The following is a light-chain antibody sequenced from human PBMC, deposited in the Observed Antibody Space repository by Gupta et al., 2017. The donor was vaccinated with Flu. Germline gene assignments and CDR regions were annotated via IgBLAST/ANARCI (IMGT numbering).Light chain of an antibody. J-gene: IGKJ5*01. CDR1: QSITNN. V-gene: IGKV3-15*01. CDR3: QQYNNWLVT. CDR2: RAS. Sequence: EIVMTQSPATLSVSPGETATLSCRASQSITNNLAWYQQKPGQSPRLLIYRASTRATGIPPRFSGRGSGTEFTLTISSLQSAAFAVNYCQQYNNWLVTFVQGTRLEIK.